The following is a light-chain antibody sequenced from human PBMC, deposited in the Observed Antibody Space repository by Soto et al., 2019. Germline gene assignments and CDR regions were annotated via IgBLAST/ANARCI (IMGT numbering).Light chain of an antibody. V-gene: IGKV3-20*01. J-gene: IGKJ3*01. CDR2: GAS. CDR3: HHYDRSPIFT. CDR1: QSVSDNH. Sequence: EIVLTQSPGTLSLSPGERATLSCRASQSVSDNHLAWYHQKPGQPPRLLIYGASNRATGIPDRFSGHGSGTDFSLISSRLEPEDFATYYCHHYDRSPIFTFGPGTKVDI.